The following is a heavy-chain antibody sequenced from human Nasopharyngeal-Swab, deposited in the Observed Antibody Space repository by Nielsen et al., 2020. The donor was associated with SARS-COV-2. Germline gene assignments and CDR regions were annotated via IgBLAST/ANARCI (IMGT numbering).Heavy chain of an antibody. D-gene: IGHD2-15*01. J-gene: IGHJ3*02. CDR3: ARDGVVAATDAFDI. Sequence: WIRQPPGKGLEWIGYIYHSGSTYYNPSLKSRVTISVDTSKNQFSLKLSSVTAADTAVYYCARDGVVAATDAFDIWGQGTMVTVSS. CDR2: IYHSGST. V-gene: IGHV4-31*02.